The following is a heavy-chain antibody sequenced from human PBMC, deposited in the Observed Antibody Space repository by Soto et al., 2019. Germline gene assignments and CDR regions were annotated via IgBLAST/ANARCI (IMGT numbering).Heavy chain of an antibody. CDR3: RWASDGSGRGSDY. Sequence: QVQLVESGGGVVQPGRSLRLSCAGSGFNFSNYGMHWVRQAPGKGLQWVAVISYDGSKKYYLDSVKGRSTISRHNSKNTVYLQLITLRPEATSVQYCRWASDGSGRGSDYFGQGVLVTVST. D-gene: IGHD2-15*01. J-gene: IGHJ4*02. V-gene: IGHV3-30*03. CDR2: ISYDGSKK. CDR1: GFNFSNYG.